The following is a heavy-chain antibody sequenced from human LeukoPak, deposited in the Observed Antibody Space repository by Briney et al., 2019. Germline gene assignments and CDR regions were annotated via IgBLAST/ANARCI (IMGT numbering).Heavy chain of an antibody. CDR2: ISGSGTST. V-gene: IGHV3-23*01. Sequence: GGSLRLSCAASGFTFSNYAMNWVRQAPGKGLEWVSVISGSGTSTDYADSVKGRFTISRDTSKNTLSLQMNSLRAEDTALYYCAKDLHVSHYSSSSRGFDYWGQGTLVTVSS. D-gene: IGHD6-6*01. CDR1: GFTFSNYA. J-gene: IGHJ4*02. CDR3: AKDLHVSHYSSSSRGFDY.